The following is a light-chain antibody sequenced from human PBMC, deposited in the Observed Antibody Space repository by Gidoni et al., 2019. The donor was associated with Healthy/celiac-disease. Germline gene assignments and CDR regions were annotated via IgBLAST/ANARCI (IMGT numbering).Light chain of an antibody. CDR3: QQYNSWPRT. J-gene: IGKJ2*01. Sequence: EIVMTQSPATLSVSPGERATLSCRASQSVSSNLAWYQQKPGQAPRLLIYGASTRATGIPARFSGSGSGTEFTLTISSLQSEDFAVYYCQQYNSWPRTFGQXTKLEIK. V-gene: IGKV3-15*01. CDR2: GAS. CDR1: QSVSSN.